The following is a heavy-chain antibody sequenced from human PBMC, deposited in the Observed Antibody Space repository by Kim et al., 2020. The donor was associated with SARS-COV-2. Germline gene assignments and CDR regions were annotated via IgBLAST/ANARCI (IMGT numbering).Heavy chain of an antibody. J-gene: IGHJ4*02. Sequence: GGSLRLSCVASGFTFSTYWMTWVRHAPGKVLEWVANINQDGSRQYYVDSVKGRFTISRDNAKKSLYLQMSTLRADDAAVYYCACGGGDCLFDFWGQGTLVTVAS. D-gene: IGHD2-21*02. V-gene: IGHV3-7*01. CDR1: GFTFSTYW. CDR3: ACGGGDCLFDF. CDR2: INQDGSRQ.